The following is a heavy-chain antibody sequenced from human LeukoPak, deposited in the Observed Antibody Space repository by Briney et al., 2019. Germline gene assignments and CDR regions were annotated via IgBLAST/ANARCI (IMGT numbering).Heavy chain of an antibody. CDR2: IYYSGST. CDR1: GGSISSYY. V-gene: IGHV4-59*01. J-gene: IGHJ3*02. CDR3: ASPGYSSGWPYFDI. Sequence: SETLSLTCTVSGGSISSYYWSWIRQPPGKGLEWIGYIYYSGSTNYNPSLKSRVTISVDTSKNQFSLKLSSVTAADTAVYYCASPGYSSGWPYFDIWGQGTMVTVSS. D-gene: IGHD6-19*01.